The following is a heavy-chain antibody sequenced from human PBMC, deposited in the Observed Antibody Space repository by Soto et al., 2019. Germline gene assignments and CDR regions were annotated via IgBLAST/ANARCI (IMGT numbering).Heavy chain of an antibody. J-gene: IGHJ4*02. CDR2: INHSGST. Sequence: QVQLQQWGAGLLKPSETLSLTCAVYGGSFSGYYWSWIRQPPGKGLEWIGEINHSGSTNYNPSLKSRVTIYVDTSKNQFSLNLRPVTAAHTAVYYRARAASSGYYSFEYWGQGTVVTVSS. V-gene: IGHV4-34*01. CDR1: GGSFSGYY. D-gene: IGHD3-22*01. CDR3: ARAASSGYYSFEY.